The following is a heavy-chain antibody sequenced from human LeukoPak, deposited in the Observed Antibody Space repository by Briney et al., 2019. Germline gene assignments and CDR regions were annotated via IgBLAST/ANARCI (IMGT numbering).Heavy chain of an antibody. CDR2: IYYSGST. D-gene: IGHD2-15*01. CDR3: ARLGYCSGGSCPGENYYYYMDV. V-gene: IGHV4-59*01. CDR1: GGSISSYY. J-gene: IGHJ6*03. Sequence: SETLSLTCTVSGGSISSYYWSWIRQPPGKGLEWIGYIYYSGSTNYNPSLKSRVTISVDTSKNQFSLKLSSVTAADTAVYYCARLGYCSGGSCPGENYYYYMDVWGKGTTVTVSS.